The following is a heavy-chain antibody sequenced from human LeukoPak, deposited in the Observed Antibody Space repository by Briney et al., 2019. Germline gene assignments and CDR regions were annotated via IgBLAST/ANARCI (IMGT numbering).Heavy chain of an antibody. D-gene: IGHD3-10*01. CDR2: IIPIFGTA. V-gene: IGHV1-69*13. CDR1: GGTFSSYA. Sequence: SVKVSCKASGGTFSSYAISWVRQAPGQGLEWMGVIIPIFGTANYAQKFEGRVTITADESTSTAYMELSSLRSEDTAVYYCARALGRDYGSGSYYYYYYYMDVWGKGTTVTISS. J-gene: IGHJ6*03. CDR3: ARALGRDYGSGSYYYYYYYMDV.